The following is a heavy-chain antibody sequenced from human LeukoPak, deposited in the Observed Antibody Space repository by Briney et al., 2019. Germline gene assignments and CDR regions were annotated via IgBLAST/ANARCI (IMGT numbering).Heavy chain of an antibody. CDR3: ARGPSKRYYYDSSAKGGFDY. CDR1: GGSFSGYY. V-gene: IGHV4-34*01. CDR2: INHSGST. J-gene: IGHJ4*02. D-gene: IGHD3-22*01. Sequence: PSETLSLTCAVYGGSFSGYYWSWIRQPPGKGLEWIGEINHSGSTNYNPSLKSRVTISVDPSKNQFSLKLSSVTAAETAVSYCARGPSKRYYYDSSAKGGFDYWGQGTLVTVSS.